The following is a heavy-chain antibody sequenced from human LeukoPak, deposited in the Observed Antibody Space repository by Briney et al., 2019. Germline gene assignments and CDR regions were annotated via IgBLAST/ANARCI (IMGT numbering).Heavy chain of an antibody. D-gene: IGHD6-19*01. CDR2: ISSSGSTI. Sequence: GGSLRLSCAASGFTFSSYEMNWVRQAPGKGLEWVSYISSSGSTIYYADSVKGRFTISRDDAKNSLYLQMNSLRAEDTAVYYCARVPIAVAPFDYWGQGTLVTVSS. J-gene: IGHJ4*02. CDR1: GFTFSSYE. CDR3: ARVPIAVAPFDY. V-gene: IGHV3-48*03.